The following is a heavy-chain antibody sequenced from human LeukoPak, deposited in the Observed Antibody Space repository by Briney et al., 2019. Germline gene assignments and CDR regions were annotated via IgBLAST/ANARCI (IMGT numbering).Heavy chain of an antibody. J-gene: IGHJ5*02. CDR2: IHTSGST. D-gene: IGHD2-2*01. CDR1: GGSISSGSYY. CDR3: ARLDCSSTSCLGWFDP. V-gene: IGHV4-61*02. Sequence: PSQTLSHTCTVSGGSISSGSYYWSWIRQPAGKGLEWIGRIHTSGSTNYNPSLKSRVTISVDTSKNQFSLKLSSVTAADTAVYYCARLDCSSTSCLGWFDPWGQGTLATVSS.